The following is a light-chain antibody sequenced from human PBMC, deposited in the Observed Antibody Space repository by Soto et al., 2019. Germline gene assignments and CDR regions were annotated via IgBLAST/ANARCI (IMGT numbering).Light chain of an antibody. CDR1: QSVDSN. CDR2: GAS. Sequence: EIVMTQSPATLSVSPGDGATLSCRASQSVDSNLAWYQQKPGQTPRLLIYGASTRPTGIPARFSGSGSGTEFTLTISSLQSKDFAVYYCQQYNNWPLTFGGGTKVEIK. CDR3: QQYNNWPLT. J-gene: IGKJ4*01. V-gene: IGKV3D-15*01.